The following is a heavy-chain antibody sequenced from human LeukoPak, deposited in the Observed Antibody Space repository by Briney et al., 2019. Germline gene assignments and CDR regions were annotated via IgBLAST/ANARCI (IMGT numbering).Heavy chain of an antibody. V-gene: IGHV3-23*01. D-gene: IGHD2-15*01. Sequence: PGGSLRLSCAASGFTFSSYAMSWVRQAPGKGLEWVSAISGSGGSTYYADSVKGRFTISRDNSKNTLYLQMNSLRAEDTAVYYCAKLGYCSGGSCYDLGWGGYFDYWGQGTLVTVSS. CDR3: AKLGYCSGGSCYDLGWGGYFDY. CDR2: ISGSGGST. CDR1: GFTFSSYA. J-gene: IGHJ4*02.